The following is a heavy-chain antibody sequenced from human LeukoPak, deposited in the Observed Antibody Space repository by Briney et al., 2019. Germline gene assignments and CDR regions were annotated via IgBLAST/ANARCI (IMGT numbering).Heavy chain of an antibody. J-gene: IGHJ4*02. D-gene: IGHD6-6*01. Sequence: WVRQPPGKGLEWIGSIYYSGSTYYNPSLKSRVTISVDTSKNQFSLKLSSVTAADTAVYYCARQIEYSSTFGYWGQGTLVTVSS. CDR3: ARQIEYSSTFGY. V-gene: IGHV4-39*01. CDR2: IYYSGST.